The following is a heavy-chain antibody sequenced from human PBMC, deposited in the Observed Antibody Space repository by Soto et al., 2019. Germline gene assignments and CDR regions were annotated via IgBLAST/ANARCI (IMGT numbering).Heavy chain of an antibody. D-gene: IGHD3-3*01. CDR1: GYNLSELS. J-gene: IGHJ1*01. V-gene: IGHV1-24*01. CDR3: ATPKNDTYATYVDFPS. CDR2: FEPEAVGT. Sequence: GASVKVCCKVSGYNLSELSIHCVLQVLGKGLEWTGGFEPEAVGTTYAQRFQGRLTMTEDKSTDTAYMELSSLRSEDTAGYYCATPKNDTYATYVDFPSWRQGPLITVPP.